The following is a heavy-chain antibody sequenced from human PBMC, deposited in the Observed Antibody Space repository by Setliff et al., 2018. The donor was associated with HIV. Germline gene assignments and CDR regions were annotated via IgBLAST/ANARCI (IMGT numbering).Heavy chain of an antibody. CDR3: ARGRGSY. D-gene: IGHD1-26*01. CDR2: IFTSGST. CDR1: GDSISSGSYY. V-gene: IGHV4-61*09. Sequence: SETLSLTCAVSGDSISSGSYYWSWIRQPAGEGLEWIGHIFTSGSTNYNPALKSRVSISLDTSKNQFSLKLSSVTAADTAMYYCARGRGSYWGQGTLVTVSS. J-gene: IGHJ4*02.